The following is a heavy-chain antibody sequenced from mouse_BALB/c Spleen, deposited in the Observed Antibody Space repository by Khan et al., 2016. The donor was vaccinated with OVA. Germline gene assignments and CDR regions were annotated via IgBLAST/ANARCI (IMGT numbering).Heavy chain of an antibody. D-gene: IGHD2-9*01. CDR2: ISSGGGYT. Sequence: EVKLVESGGDLVKPGGSLKVSCAASGFTFSTYGMSWVRQTPDKRLEWVATISSGGGYTYFPDSVKGRFTISRDNAKNTLYLQMTSLKSEDSAMYYCARAYYGNDYYGMDYWGQGTSVTVSS. CDR3: ARAYYGNDYYGMDY. J-gene: IGHJ4*01. V-gene: IGHV5-6*01. CDR1: GFTFSTYG.